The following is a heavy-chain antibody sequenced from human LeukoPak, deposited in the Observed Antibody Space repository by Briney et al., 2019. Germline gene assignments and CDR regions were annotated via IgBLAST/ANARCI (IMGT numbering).Heavy chain of an antibody. J-gene: IGHJ4*02. Sequence: PSETLSLTCTVSGYSMSSGYYWGWIRQPPGKGLEWIGSMFHSGSTYYNPSLTSRVTISVDTSKNQFSLKLSSVTAADTAVYYCATSGWYLLPGVYWGQGTLVTVSS. V-gene: IGHV4-38-2*02. CDR3: ATSGWYLLPGVY. D-gene: IGHD6-19*01. CDR1: GYSMSSGYY. CDR2: MFHSGST.